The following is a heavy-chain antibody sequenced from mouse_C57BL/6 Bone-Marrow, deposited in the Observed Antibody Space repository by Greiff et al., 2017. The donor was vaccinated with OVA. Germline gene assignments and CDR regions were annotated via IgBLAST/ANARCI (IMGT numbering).Heavy chain of an antibody. CDR3: ARHDGGYYGFAY. V-gene: IGHV5-6*01. D-gene: IGHD2-3*01. CDR2: ISSGGGYT. CDR1: GFTFSSYG. Sequence: EVQVVESGGDLVKPGGSLKLSCAASGFTFSSYGMSWVRQTPDKRLEWVAPISSGGGYTYYPDSVKGRFTISRDNAKNTPYLQMSSLKTENTAMYYCARHDGGYYGFAYWGQGTLVTVSA. J-gene: IGHJ3*01.